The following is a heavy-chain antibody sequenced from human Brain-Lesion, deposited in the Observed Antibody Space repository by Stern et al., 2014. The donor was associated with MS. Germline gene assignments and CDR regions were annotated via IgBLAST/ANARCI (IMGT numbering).Heavy chain of an antibody. Sequence: VQLVESGAEVKKPGASVKVSCKASGYTFTGYYMHWVRQAPGQGLEWMGWINPKRGGTNYAQKFQGWVTMARDTSINTAYMELIRLRSDDTAVYYCATYCYDSTGYNDFWGQGTLVTVSS. CDR2: INPKRGGT. V-gene: IGHV1-2*04. CDR3: ATYCYDSTGYNDF. CDR1: GYTFTGYY. J-gene: IGHJ4*02. D-gene: IGHD3-22*01.